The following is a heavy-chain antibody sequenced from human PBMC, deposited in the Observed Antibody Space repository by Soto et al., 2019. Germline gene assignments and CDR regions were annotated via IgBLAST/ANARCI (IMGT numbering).Heavy chain of an antibody. J-gene: IGHJ6*02. CDR1: GGTFSSYA. D-gene: IGHD6-13*01. V-gene: IGHV1-69*13. CDR3: ARVPAGYSSTKRHYGMNV. CDR2: IIPIFGTA. Sequence: SVKVSCKASGGTFSSYAISWVRQAPGQGLEWMGGIIPIFGTANYAQKFQGRVTITADESTSTAYMELSSLRSEDTAVYYCARVPAGYSSTKRHYGMNVWGQGTTVTVSS.